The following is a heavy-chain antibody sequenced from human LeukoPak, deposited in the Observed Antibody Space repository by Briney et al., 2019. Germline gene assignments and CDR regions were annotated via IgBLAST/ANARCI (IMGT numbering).Heavy chain of an antibody. Sequence: PSETLSLTCTVSGGSISSSSYYWGWIRQPPGKGLEWIGSIYHSGSTYYNPSLKSRVTISVDTSKNQFSLKLSSVTAADTAVYYCARFGGYSGSYFLDTSWADYWGQGTLVTVSS. CDR2: IYHSGST. CDR1: GGSISSSSYY. CDR3: ARFGGYSGSYFLDTSWADY. J-gene: IGHJ4*02. V-gene: IGHV4-39*07. D-gene: IGHD1-26*01.